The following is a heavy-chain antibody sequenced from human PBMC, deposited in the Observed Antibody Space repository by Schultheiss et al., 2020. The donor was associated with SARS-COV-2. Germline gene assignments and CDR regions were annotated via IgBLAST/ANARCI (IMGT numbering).Heavy chain of an antibody. J-gene: IGHJ5*02. V-gene: IGHV4-59*01. CDR3: AIDLSDWFDP. CDR2: IYYSGST. CDR1: GGSISSYY. Sequence: SETLSLTCTVSGGSISSYYWSWIRQPPGKGLEWIGYIYYSGSTNYNPSLKSRVTISVDTSKNQFSLKLSSVTAADTAVYYCAIDLSDWFDPWGQGTLVTVAS.